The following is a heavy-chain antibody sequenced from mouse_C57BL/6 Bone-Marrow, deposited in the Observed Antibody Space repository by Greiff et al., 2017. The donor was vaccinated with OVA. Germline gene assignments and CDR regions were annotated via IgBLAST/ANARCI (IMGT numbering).Heavy chain of an antibody. J-gene: IGHJ3*01. CDR2: INPNNGGT. Sequence: DVKLQESGPELVKPGASVKIPCKASGYTFTDYNMDWVKQSHGKSLEWIGDINPNNGGTIYNQKFKGKATLTVDKSSSTAYMELRSLTSEDTAVYYCARGGYDYDDAYWGQGTLVTVSA. CDR3: ARGGYDYDDAY. V-gene: IGHV1-18*01. CDR1: GYTFTDYN. D-gene: IGHD2-4*01.